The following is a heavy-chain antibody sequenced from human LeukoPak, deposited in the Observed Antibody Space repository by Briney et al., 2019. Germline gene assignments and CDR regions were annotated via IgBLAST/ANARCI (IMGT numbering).Heavy chain of an antibody. Sequence: ASVKVSCKASGYTFTGYYMHWVRQAPGQGLEWMGWIHPNCGGTNYAQKFQGRVTMTRDTSIRTAYMELSRLRSADTAVYYCARDLTRLLWCGELSNSNWFDPWGQGTLLTLS. J-gene: IGHJ5*02. CDR1: GYTFTGYY. D-gene: IGHD3-10*01. V-gene: IGHV1-2*02. CDR3: ARDLTRLLWCGELSNSNWFDP. CDR2: IHPNCGGT.